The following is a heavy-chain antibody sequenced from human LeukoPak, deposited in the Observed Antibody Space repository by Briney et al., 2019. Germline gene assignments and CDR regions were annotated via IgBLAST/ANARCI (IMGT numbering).Heavy chain of an antibody. J-gene: IGHJ4*02. CDR1: GLPFSTFT. CDR2: IVRSDGPI. CDR3: ARETGSTTSAEFEF. Sequence: GGSLRLSCTASGLPFSTFTMNWVRQAPGKGLEWLSFIVRSDGPIYYADSVKGRFTISRDNAKNSLYLQMNSLTVEDTAVYYCARETGSTTSAEFEFWGQGTLVTVSS. V-gene: IGHV3-48*03. D-gene: IGHD6-6*01.